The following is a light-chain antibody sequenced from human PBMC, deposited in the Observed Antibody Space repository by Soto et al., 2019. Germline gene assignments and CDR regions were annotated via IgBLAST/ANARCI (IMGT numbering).Light chain of an antibody. CDR3: QQYYSYPS. V-gene: IGKV1-8*01. Sequence: AIRMTQSPSSFSASTGDRVTITCRASQGISSYLAWYQQKPGKAPKLLIYAASTLQSGVPSRFSGSGSGTDFTLTSSCLQSEDVATYYCQQYYSYPSFGGGTKVEIK. J-gene: IGKJ4*01. CDR1: QGISSY. CDR2: AAS.